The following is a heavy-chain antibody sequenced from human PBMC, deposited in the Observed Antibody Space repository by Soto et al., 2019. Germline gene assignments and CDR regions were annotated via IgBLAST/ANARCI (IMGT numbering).Heavy chain of an antibody. CDR1: GFTFSSYG. CDR2: IWYDGSNK. V-gene: IGHV3-33*01. CDR3: ASIAWGSGGRDYFDY. J-gene: IGHJ4*02. D-gene: IGHD3-10*01. Sequence: GGSLRLSCAASGFTFSSYGMHWVRQAPGKGLEWVAVIWYDGSNKYYADSVKGRFTISRDNSKNTRYLQMNSLRAEDTAVYYCASIAWGSGGRDYFDYWGQGTLVTVSS.